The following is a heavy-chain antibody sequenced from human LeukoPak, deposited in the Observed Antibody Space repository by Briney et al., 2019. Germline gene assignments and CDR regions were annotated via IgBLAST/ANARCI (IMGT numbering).Heavy chain of an antibody. J-gene: IGHJ4*02. CDR2: IWSDTTNK. CDR1: GFTFSSYA. Sequence: GGSLRLSCAASGFTFSSYAMHWVRQAPGKGLEWVAVIWSDTTNKYYADSVKGRFTISRDNSKNTLYLQMSSLRAEDTAMYYCARDRLTTVTTFHFDCWGQGTLVTVSS. CDR3: ARDRLTTVTTFHFDC. V-gene: IGHV3-33*01. D-gene: IGHD4-17*01.